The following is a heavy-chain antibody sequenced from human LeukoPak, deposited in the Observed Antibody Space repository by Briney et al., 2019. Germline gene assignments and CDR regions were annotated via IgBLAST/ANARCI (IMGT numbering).Heavy chain of an antibody. CDR1: GFTFSSYS. Sequence: GGSLRISCAASGFTFSSYSMNWVRQAPGKGLEWVSSISSSSSYIYYADSVKGRFTISRDNAKNSLYLQMNSLRAEDTAVYYCARGTGQLLSWFDPWGQGTLVTVSS. J-gene: IGHJ5*02. D-gene: IGHD2-2*01. CDR2: ISSSSSYI. V-gene: IGHV3-21*01. CDR3: ARGTGQLLSWFDP.